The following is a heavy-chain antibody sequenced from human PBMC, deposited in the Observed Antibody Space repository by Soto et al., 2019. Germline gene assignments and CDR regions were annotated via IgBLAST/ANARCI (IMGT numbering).Heavy chain of an antibody. CDR3: ARRKGYDSTGYYFDY. CDR1: VCFIRVSTRY. Sequence: SEALAITGTVSVCFIRVSTRYWGWIRQRPGKGLEWIGSVYYNGDMYYNPSLKSRVTMSVDTSKNQFSLDLRSVTAADTAVYYCARRKGYDSTGYYFDYWGQGILVTVSS. J-gene: IGHJ4*02. CDR2: VYYNGDM. V-gene: IGHV4-39*01. D-gene: IGHD3-22*01.